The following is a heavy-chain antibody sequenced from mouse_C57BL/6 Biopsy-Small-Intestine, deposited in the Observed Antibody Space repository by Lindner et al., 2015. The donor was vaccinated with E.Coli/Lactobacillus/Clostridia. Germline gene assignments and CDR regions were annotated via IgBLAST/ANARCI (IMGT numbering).Heavy chain of an antibody. J-gene: IGHJ1*03. CDR2: ISPNSGIS. CDR1: GYSSTGYY. D-gene: IGHD2-3*01. V-gene: IGHV1-31*01. Sequence: VQLQESGPELVKPGASVKISCKASGYSSTGYYMHWVKQSHGNILEWFGYISPNSGISSYNPRFKGKATLTMDKSSSTAYMQLSSLTTEDSAIYYCARRWGWYFNVWGTGTTVTVSS. CDR3: ARRWGWYFNV.